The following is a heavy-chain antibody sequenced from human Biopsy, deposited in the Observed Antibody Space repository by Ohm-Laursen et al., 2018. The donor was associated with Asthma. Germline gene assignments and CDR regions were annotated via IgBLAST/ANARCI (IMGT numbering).Heavy chain of an antibody. D-gene: IGHD4-17*01. Sequence: SSVKVSCKASGGTFSTFGIGWVRQAPGQGLEWMGRIIPFYGTATYAQNFQGRLTLTADESTSTAYMELSSLRSEDTAVYFCARDYDGDYVQRHLPLAYWGQGTLVTVSS. V-gene: IGHV1-69*15. CDR2: IIPFYGTA. CDR3: ARDYDGDYVQRHLPLAY. J-gene: IGHJ4*02. CDR1: GGTFSTFG.